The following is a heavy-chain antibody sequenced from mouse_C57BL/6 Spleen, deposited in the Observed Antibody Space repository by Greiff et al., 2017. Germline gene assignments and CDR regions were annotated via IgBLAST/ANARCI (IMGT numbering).Heavy chain of an antibody. V-gene: IGHV1-82*01. CDR2: IYPGDGDT. CDR3: ARSSREKGYGDY. CDR1: GYAFSSSW. J-gene: IGHJ2*01. Sequence: QVQLQQSGPELVKPGASVKISCKASGYAFSSSWMNWVKQRPGKGLEWIGRIYPGDGDTNYNGKFKGKATLTADKSSSTAYMQLSSLTSEDSAVYFCARSSREKGYGDYWGQGTTLTVSS. D-gene: IGHD2-2*01.